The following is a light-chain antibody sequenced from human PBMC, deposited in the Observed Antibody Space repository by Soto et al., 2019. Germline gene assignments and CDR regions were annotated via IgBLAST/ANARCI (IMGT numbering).Light chain of an antibody. Sequence: QSALTQPASVSGSLGQSITISCTGTSSDIGAYNHVSWYQQHPGRAPKLMIYDVSNRPSGVSYCFSGSKSGNTASLTISGLQAEDEAGYYCSSYTTTSTLYGFGIGTKVTVL. J-gene: IGLJ1*01. CDR2: DVS. CDR1: SSDIGAYNH. V-gene: IGLV2-14*01. CDR3: SSYTTTSTLYG.